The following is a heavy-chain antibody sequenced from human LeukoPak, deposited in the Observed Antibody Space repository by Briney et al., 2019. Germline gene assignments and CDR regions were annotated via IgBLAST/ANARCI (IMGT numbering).Heavy chain of an antibody. Sequence: ASVKVSCKASGYTFTSYGISWVRQAPGQGLEWMGWISACNGNTNYAQKLQGRVTMTTDTSTSTAYMELRSLRSDDTAVYYCARSLEDDSSGYYYFDYWGQGTLVTVSS. V-gene: IGHV1-18*01. CDR1: GYTFTSYG. CDR2: ISACNGNT. J-gene: IGHJ4*02. CDR3: ARSLEDDSSGYYYFDY. D-gene: IGHD3-22*01.